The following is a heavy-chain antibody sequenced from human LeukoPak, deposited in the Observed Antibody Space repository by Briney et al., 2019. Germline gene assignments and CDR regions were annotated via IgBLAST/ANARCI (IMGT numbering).Heavy chain of an antibody. Sequence: SETLSLTCTVSGGSVSDSSYYWGWIRQPLGKGLEWIGSIYYSGSTYYSLSLKSRVTISEDTSKNQFSLKMRSVTAADTAVYYCARSTLADAFDIWGQGTMVTVSS. V-gene: IGHV4-39*01. J-gene: IGHJ3*02. D-gene: IGHD1-1*01. CDR1: GGSVSDSSYY. CDR3: ARSTLADAFDI. CDR2: IYYSGST.